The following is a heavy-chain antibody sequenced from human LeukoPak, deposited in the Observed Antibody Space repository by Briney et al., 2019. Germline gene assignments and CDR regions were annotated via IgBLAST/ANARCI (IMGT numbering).Heavy chain of an antibody. CDR3: ARDRPSRSTLYY. V-gene: IGHV4-59*01. CDR1: GGSISSYY. D-gene: IGHD1-26*01. Sequence: SETLSLTCTVSGGSISSYYWSWIRQPPGKGLEWIGYIYYSGSTNYNPSLKSRVTISVDTSKNQFSLKLSSVTAADTAVYYCARDRPSRSTLYYWGQGTLVTVSS. CDR2: IYYSGST. J-gene: IGHJ4*02.